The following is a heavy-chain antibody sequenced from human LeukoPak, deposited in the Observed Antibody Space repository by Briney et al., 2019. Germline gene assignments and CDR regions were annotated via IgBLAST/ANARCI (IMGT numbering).Heavy chain of an antibody. CDR1: GFTFSSYA. Sequence: GRSLRLSCAASGFTFSSYAMHWVRQAPGKGLEGVAVISYDGSNKYYADSVKGRFTISRDNSKNTLYLQMNSLRAEDTAVYYCARVSEARAWEYYFDYWGQGTLVTVSS. CDR2: ISYDGSNK. D-gene: IGHD1-26*01. J-gene: IGHJ4*02. CDR3: ARVSEARAWEYYFDY. V-gene: IGHV3-30-3*01.